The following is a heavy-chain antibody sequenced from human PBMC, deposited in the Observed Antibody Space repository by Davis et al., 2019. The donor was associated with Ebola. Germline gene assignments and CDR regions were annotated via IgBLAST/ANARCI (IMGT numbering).Heavy chain of an antibody. J-gene: IGHJ4*02. CDR3: ARVRSSDEHGDYYFDY. Sequence: PSETLSLTCTLSGDSISSSSSSWIRPPPGKGLEWIGYTPYSGTTNYNPSLKSRVTISVDTSKNQFSLKLDSVTAADTAMYYCARVRSSDEHGDYYFDYWGQGTLVTVSS. CDR2: TPYSGTT. CDR1: GDSISSSS. D-gene: IGHD4-17*01. V-gene: IGHV4-59*01.